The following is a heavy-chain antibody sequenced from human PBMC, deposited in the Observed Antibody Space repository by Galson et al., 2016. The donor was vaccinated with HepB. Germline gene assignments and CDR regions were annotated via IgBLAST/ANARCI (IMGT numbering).Heavy chain of an antibody. D-gene: IGHD5-12*01. CDR2: ISGSRSYI. CDR1: GFTLSTRYN. V-gene: IGHV3-21*06. J-gene: IGHJ4*02. Sequence: SLRLSCAAFGFTLSTRYNMNWVRQAPGKGLDWVASISGSRSYIIYADSVKGRFTISRDDAQNSLYLQMNSLRVEVTAVYYCARASTWIPSLDYWGQGSLVTVSS. CDR3: ARASTWIPSLDY.